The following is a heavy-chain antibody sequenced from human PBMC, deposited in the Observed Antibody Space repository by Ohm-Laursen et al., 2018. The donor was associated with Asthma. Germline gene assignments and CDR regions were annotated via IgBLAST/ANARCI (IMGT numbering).Heavy chain of an antibody. D-gene: IGHD6-13*01. CDR2: IYYSGST. V-gene: IGHV4-31*03. CDR1: GGSISSGGHY. Sequence: TLSLTCSVSGGSISSGGHYWSWIRQHPGKGLEWIGYIYYSGSTYYNPSLKSRVTISVDTSKNQFSLKLSSVTAADTAVYYCARSDSSLKFDPWGQGTLVTVSS. CDR3: ARSDSSLKFDP. J-gene: IGHJ5*02.